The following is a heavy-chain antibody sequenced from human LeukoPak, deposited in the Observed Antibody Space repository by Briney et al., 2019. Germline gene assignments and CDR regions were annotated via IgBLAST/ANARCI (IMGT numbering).Heavy chain of an antibody. D-gene: IGHD5-12*01. CDR2: INHSGST. CDR1: GGSFSGYY. J-gene: IGHJ6*03. CDR3: ARPWTVATHYYMDV. Sequence: PSETLSLTCAVYGGSFSGYYWSWIRQPPGKGLEWIGEINHSGSTNYNPSLKSRVTISVDTSKNQFSLELSSVTAADTAVYYCARPWTVATHYYMDVWGKGTTVTVSS. V-gene: IGHV4-34*01.